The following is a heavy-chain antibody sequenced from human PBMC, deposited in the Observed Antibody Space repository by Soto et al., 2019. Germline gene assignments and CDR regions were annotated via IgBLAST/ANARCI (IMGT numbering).Heavy chain of an antibody. CDR3: ARGYGPYFDY. D-gene: IGHD5-18*01. CDR1: GGSISSGGYS. Sequence: KPSETLSLTCAVSGGSISSGGYSWSWIRQPPGKGLEWIGYIYHSGSTYYNPSLKSRVTISVDRSKNQLSLKLSSVTAADTAVYYCARGYGPYFDYWGQGTLVTVSS. V-gene: IGHV4-30-2*01. CDR2: IYHSGST. J-gene: IGHJ4*02.